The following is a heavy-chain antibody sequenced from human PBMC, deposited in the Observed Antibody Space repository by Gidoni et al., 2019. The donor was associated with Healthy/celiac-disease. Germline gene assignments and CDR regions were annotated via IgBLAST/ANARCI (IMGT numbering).Heavy chain of an antibody. Sequence: QVQLQESGPGLVKPSQTLSLTRPVSGGSLSSGGYYWSWFRQHPGKGLEWIGYLYYSWSTYYNPSLKSRVTIAVDTSTNQFSLKLSSVTAADTAVYYCAREPGIAAAGTIEFDPWGQGTLVTVSS. D-gene: IGHD6-13*01. J-gene: IGHJ5*02. CDR3: AREPGIAAAGTIEFDP. CDR1: GGSLSSGGYY. V-gene: IGHV4-31*03. CDR2: LYYSWST.